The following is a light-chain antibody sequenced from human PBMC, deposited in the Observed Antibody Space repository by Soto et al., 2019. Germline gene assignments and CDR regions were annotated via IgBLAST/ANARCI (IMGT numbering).Light chain of an antibody. CDR2: GAS. CDR3: QQYNQWPPRPT. Sequence: EIVMTQSPATLSVSPGERATLSCRASQSVKSDLAWYQQKPGQAPRLLIYGASTRATGTPARFSGSGSGTEFTLTISSLQSEDFAIYYCQQYNQWPPRPTFGGGTKVEIK. J-gene: IGKJ4*01. V-gene: IGKV3-15*01. CDR1: QSVKSD.